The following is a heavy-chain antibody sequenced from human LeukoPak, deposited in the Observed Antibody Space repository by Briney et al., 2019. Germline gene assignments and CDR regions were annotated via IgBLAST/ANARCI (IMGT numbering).Heavy chain of an antibody. Sequence: SETLSLTCAVYGGSFGGYYWSWIRQPPGKGLEWIGEINHSGSTNYNPSLKSRVTISVDTSKNQFSLKLSSVTAADTAVYYCARGRTSHFDWSNRLLDYWGQGTLATVSS. J-gene: IGHJ4*02. CDR2: INHSGST. CDR1: GGSFGGYY. V-gene: IGHV4-34*01. CDR3: ARGRTSHFDWSNRLLDY. D-gene: IGHD3-9*01.